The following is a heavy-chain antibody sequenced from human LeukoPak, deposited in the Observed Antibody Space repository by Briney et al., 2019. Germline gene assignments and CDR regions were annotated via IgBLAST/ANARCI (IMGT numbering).Heavy chain of an antibody. CDR1: GFTFKSYL. Sequence: GGSLRLSCSASGFTFKSYLMAWVRQAPGKGLEWVAVISYDGSNKYYADSVKGRFTISRDNSKNTLYLQMNSLRAEDTAVYYCAKDRDDYGDYVALYYGMDVWGQGTTVTVSS. CDR2: ISYDGSNK. D-gene: IGHD4-17*01. V-gene: IGHV3-30*18. CDR3: AKDRDDYGDYVALYYGMDV. J-gene: IGHJ6*02.